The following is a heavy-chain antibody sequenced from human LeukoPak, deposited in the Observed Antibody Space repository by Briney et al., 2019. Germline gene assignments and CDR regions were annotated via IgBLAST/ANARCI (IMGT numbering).Heavy chain of an antibody. Sequence: GGSLRLSCAASGFTFSSYWMHWVRQAPGKGLVWVSRINSDGSSTSYADSVKGQFTISRDNAKNTLYLEMNSLRVDDTAIYYCARVYQSTSGRAIDYWGQGTLVTVSS. CDR2: INSDGSST. CDR1: GFTFSSYW. J-gene: IGHJ4*02. V-gene: IGHV3-74*01. D-gene: IGHD2-2*01. CDR3: ARVYQSTSGRAIDY.